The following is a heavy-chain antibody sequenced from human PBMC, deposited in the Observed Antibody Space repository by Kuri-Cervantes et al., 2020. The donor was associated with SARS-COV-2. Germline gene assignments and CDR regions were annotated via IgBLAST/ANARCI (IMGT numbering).Heavy chain of an antibody. V-gene: IGHV1-46*01. CDR1: GYTFTSYG. D-gene: IGHD3-9*01. J-gene: IGHJ5*02. Sequence: ASVKVSCKASGYTFTSYGISWVRQAPGQGLEWMGIINPSGGSTSYAQKFQGRVTMTRDTSTSTVYMELSSLRSEDTAVYFCVRCLDWQRGADLWGQGTQVTVSS. CDR2: INPSGGST. CDR3: VRCLDWQRGADL.